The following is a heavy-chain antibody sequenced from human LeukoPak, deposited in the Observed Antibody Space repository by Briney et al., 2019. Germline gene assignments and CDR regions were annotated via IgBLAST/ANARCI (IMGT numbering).Heavy chain of an antibody. CDR3: ARDGSLSHGFDP. CDR1: GGTFSSYA. V-gene: IGHV1-69*05. Sequence: SVKVSCKASGGTFSSYAISWVRQAPGQGLEWMGGIIPIFGTANYAQRFQGRVTVTTDESTSTAYMELSSLRSEDTAVYYCARDGSLSHGFDPWGQGTLVTVSS. J-gene: IGHJ5*02. D-gene: IGHD1-26*01. CDR2: IIPIFGTA.